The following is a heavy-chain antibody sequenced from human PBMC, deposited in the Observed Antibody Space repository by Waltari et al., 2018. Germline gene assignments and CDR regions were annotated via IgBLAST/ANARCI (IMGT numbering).Heavy chain of an antibody. CDR1: GGSFSGYY. V-gene: IGHV4-34*01. CDR2: INHSGST. Sequence: QVQLQQWGAGLLKPSETLSLTCAVYGGSFSGYYWSWIRQPPGKGLEWIGEINHSGSTNYNPSLKSRVTISVDTSKNQFSRKLSSVTAADTAVYYCARAWISLILGATSAFDIWGQGTMVIVS. CDR3: ARAWISLILGATSAFDI. J-gene: IGHJ3*02. D-gene: IGHD1-26*01.